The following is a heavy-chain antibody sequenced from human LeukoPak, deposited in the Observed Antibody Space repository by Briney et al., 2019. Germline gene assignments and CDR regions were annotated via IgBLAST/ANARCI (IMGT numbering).Heavy chain of an antibody. V-gene: IGHV4-61*02. D-gene: IGHD5-24*01. J-gene: IGHJ6*03. CDR1: NGSISSDTYF. CDR2: IYTSGST. CDR3: AREDVRDEGCYYYYMDV. Sequence: HSETLSLTCTVSNGSISSDTYFWSWIRQPAGKGLEWIGRIYTSGSTNYNPSLKSRVTISVDTSKNQFSLKLSSVTAADTAVYYCAREDVRDEGCYYYYMDVWGKGTTVTISS.